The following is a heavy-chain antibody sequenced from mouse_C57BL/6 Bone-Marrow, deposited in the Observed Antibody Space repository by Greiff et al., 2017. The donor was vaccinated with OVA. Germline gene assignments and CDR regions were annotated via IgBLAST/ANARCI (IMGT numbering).Heavy chain of an antibody. CDR1: GFNIKDDY. Sequence: VQLQQSGAELVRPGASVKLSCTASGFNIKDDYMHWVKQRPEQGLEWIGWIDPENGDTEYASKFQGKATITAYTSSNTAYLQLSSLTSEDTAVYDCTTKYYFDYWGQGTTLTVSS. V-gene: IGHV14-4*01. CDR2: IDPENGDT. J-gene: IGHJ2*01. CDR3: TTKYYFDY.